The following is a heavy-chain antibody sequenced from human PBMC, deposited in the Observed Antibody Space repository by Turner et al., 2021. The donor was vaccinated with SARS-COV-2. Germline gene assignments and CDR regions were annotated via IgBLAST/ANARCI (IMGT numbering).Heavy chain of an antibody. CDR3: ATGYQLRVNWFDP. Sequence: QVQLVQSGAEVKKPGASVKVSCKVSGYTLTEVSMHWVRQAPGKGLEWMGGFDPKDGETIYAQNFQGRVTMTEDTSTDTAYMELSSLRSEDTAVYFCATGYQLRVNWFDPWGQGTLVTVSS. J-gene: IGHJ5*02. D-gene: IGHD2-2*01. CDR1: GYTLTEVS. V-gene: IGHV1-24*01. CDR2: FDPKDGET.